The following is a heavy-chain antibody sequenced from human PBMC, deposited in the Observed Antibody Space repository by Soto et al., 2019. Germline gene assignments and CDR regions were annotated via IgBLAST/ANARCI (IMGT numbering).Heavy chain of an antibody. Sequence: APVKVSSKAPGYTFNSYSRWWPYHSQEKGLEGMGWISAYNGNTNYAQKLQGRVTMTTDTSTSTAYMELRSLRSDDTAVYYCARDLVHYDSSGYYITSRWFDPWGQGTLVTVSS. CDR1: GYTFNSYS. J-gene: IGHJ5*02. CDR3: ARDLVHYDSSGYYITSRWFDP. V-gene: IGHV1-18*01. CDR2: ISAYNGNT. D-gene: IGHD3-22*01.